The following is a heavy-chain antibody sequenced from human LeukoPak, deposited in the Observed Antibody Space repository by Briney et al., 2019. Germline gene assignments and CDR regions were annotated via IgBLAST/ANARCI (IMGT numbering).Heavy chain of an antibody. Sequence: GGSLRLSCAASGFTFSNAWMSWVRQAPGKGLEWVGRIKSKTDGGTTAYAAPVKGRFTISRDDSKNTLYLQMNSLKTEDAAVYYCTTDSTGYYDSSGPAFDIWGQGTMVTVSS. CDR1: GFTFSNAW. V-gene: IGHV3-15*01. J-gene: IGHJ3*02. CDR2: IKSKTDGGTT. CDR3: TTDSTGYYDSSGPAFDI. D-gene: IGHD3-22*01.